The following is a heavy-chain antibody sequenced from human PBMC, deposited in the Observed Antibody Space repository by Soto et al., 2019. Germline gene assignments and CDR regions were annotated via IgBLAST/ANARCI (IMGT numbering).Heavy chain of an antibody. J-gene: IGHJ3*02. CDR2: IYYSGST. D-gene: IGHD5-18*01. Sequence: SETLSLTCTVSGGSISSSNYYWSWIRQPPGKGLEWIGYIYYSGSTNYNPSLKSRVTISVDTSKNQFSLKLSSVTAADTAVYYCAREEELIQLGKEAAFDIWGQGTMVTVSS. V-gene: IGHV4-61*01. CDR1: GGSISSSNYY. CDR3: AREEELIQLGKEAAFDI.